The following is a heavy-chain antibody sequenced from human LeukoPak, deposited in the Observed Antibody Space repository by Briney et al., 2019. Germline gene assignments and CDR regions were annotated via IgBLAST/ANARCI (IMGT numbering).Heavy chain of an antibody. CDR2: ISVHNGNT. Sequence: ASVKVSCKASGHTFINYGITWVRQAPGQGLEWMGWISVHNGNTDYAQNLQGRVTITTDTSASTAYMELRSLRSDDTAVYFCARGGRYCSSASCRNPLGYCSGGSCYSELDPWGQGTLVTVSS. CDR1: GHTFINYG. J-gene: IGHJ5*02. V-gene: IGHV1-18*04. CDR3: ARGGRYCSSASCRNPLGYCSGGSCYSELDP. D-gene: IGHD2-15*01.